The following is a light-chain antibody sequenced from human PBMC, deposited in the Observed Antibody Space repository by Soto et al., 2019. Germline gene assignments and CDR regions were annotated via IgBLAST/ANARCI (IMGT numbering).Light chain of an antibody. J-gene: IGKJ1*01. CDR3: EQRSNWPART. V-gene: IGKV3-11*01. CDR2: DAS. Sequence: EIVLTQSPATLSLSPGERATLSCRASQSVSSYLAWYQQKPGQAPRLLIYDASNRATGIPARFSGSGSRTAVALTNSSLGPEDFAVYYCEQRSNWPARTFGQGTKVEIK. CDR1: QSVSSY.